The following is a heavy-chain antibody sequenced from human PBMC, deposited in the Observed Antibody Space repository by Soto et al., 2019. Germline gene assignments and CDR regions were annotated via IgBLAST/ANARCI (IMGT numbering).Heavy chain of an antibody. CDR3: AKDLRQQLVQDFDY. CDR1: GFTFSSHA. CDR2: LSGSGGSR. V-gene: IGHV3-23*01. Sequence: PGGSLRLSCTASGFTFSSHAMTWVRQAPGKGLEWVSGLSGSGGSRYYADSVKGRFTISRDNSMNTLYLQMNSLRAEDTAVYYCAKDLRQQLVQDFDYWGKGTLVTVSS. D-gene: IGHD6-13*01. J-gene: IGHJ4*02.